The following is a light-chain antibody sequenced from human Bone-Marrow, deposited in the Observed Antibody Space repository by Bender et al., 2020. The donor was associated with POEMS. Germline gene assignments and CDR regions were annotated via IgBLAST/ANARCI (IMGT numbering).Light chain of an antibody. CDR3: TSYTTATTYVV. CDR1: TSDIGRYNF. V-gene: IGLV2-14*01. CDR2: DVS. J-gene: IGLJ2*01. Sequence: QSALTQPASVSGSPGQSITISCTGTTSDIGRYNFVSWYQRHPGKAPKLLIYDVSNRLSGVSDRFSGSKSANTASLTISGLQAEEEADYYCTSYTTATTYVVFGGGTKLTVL.